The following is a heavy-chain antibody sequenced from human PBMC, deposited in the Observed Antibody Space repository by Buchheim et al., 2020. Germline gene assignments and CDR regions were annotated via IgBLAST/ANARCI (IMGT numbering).Heavy chain of an antibody. CDR2: IYSGGST. CDR3: AREGKASTRPLDY. Sequence: EVQLVESGGGLVQPGGSLRLSCAASGFTVSSNYMSWVRQAPGKGLEWVSVIYSGGSTYYADSVKGRFTIPRDHSKNTLYPQMNSLRADDTAVYYCAREGKASTRPLDYWGQGTL. CDR1: GFTVSSNY. J-gene: IGHJ4*02. D-gene: IGHD2/OR15-2a*01. V-gene: IGHV3-66*01.